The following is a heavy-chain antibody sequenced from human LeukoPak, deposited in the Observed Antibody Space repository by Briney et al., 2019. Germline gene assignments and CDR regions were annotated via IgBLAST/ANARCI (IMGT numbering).Heavy chain of an antibody. V-gene: IGHV3-23*01. CDR2: ISDSGAGT. CDR3: AKHTWTLTVSTAIWFDP. D-gene: IGHD4-17*01. J-gene: IGHJ5*02. CDR1: GFTFSSFG. Sequence: GGSLRLSCAASGFTFSSFGMNWVRQAPGRGLEWVSTISDSGAGTYYADSVRGRFTISRDNSKNTLYLQMNSLRAEDTAVYYCAKHTWTLTVSTAIWFDPWGQGTLVTVSS.